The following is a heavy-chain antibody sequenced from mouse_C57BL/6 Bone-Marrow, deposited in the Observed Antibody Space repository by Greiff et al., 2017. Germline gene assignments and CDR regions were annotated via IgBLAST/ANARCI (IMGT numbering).Heavy chain of an antibody. V-gene: IGHV1-55*01. D-gene: IGHD1-1*01. CDR3: ARWDYYGSSSTDWYFDV. CDR1: GYTFTSYW. Sequence: QVQLQQPGAELVKPGASVKMSCKASGYTFTSYWITWVKQRPGQGLEWIGDIYPGSGSKKYNEKFKSKATLTVDTSSSTAYMHLSSLTSEDSAVYYCARWDYYGSSSTDWYFDVWGTGTTVTVSS. J-gene: IGHJ1*03. CDR2: IYPGSGSK.